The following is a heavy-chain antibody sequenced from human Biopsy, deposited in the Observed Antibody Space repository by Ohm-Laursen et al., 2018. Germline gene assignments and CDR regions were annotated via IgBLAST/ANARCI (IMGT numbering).Heavy chain of an antibody. CDR3: ARNTGWYGDLYYFDS. D-gene: IGHD6-19*01. CDR1: GYSFTSYY. V-gene: IGHV1-46*01. Sequence: ASVKVSCKASGYSFTSYYMHWVRQAPGQGLEWMGMINPSGSTTSYPQIFQGRVTMTRDTSKSTVYMELSSLRSADMAVYFCARNTGWYGDLYYFDSWGQGILVTVSS. J-gene: IGHJ4*02. CDR2: INPSGSTT.